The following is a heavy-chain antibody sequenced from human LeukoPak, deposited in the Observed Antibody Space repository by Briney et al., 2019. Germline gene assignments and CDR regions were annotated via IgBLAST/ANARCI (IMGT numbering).Heavy chain of an antibody. CDR1: GGSISSYY. CDR2: IYYSGST. V-gene: IGHV4-59*01. Sequence: SETLSLTCTVSGGSISSYYWSWIRQPPGQGLEWVGYIYYSGSTNYNPSLKSRVTISVDTSKNQLSLQLRSVTAADTAVYYCARGLGGSSGCFGYWGQGTLVTVSS. CDR3: ARGLGGSSGCFGY. D-gene: IGHD6-19*01. J-gene: IGHJ4*02.